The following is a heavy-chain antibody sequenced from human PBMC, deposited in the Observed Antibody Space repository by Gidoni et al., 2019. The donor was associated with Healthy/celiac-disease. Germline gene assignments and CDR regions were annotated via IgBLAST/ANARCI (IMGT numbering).Heavy chain of an antibody. CDR2: IYYSGST. CDR1: GGSISSSSYY. D-gene: IGHD1-26*01. CDR3: ARHWWELLIFDY. J-gene: IGHJ4*02. V-gene: IGHV4-39*01. Sequence: QLQLQESGPGLVKPSETLSLTCTVSGGSISSSSYYWGWIRQPPGKGLEWIGSIYYSGSTYYNPSLKSRVTISVDTSKNQFSLKLSSVTAADTAVYYCARHWWELLIFDYWGQGTLVTVSS.